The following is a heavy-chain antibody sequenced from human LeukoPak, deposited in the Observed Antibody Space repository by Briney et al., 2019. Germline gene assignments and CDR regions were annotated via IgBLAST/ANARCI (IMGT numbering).Heavy chain of an antibody. Sequence: SVKVFCKASGGTFSSYAISWVRQAPGQGLEWMGRIIPILGIANYAQKFQGRVTITADKSTSTAYMELSCLRSEDTAVYYCANPYADGDGGGSPNYYYYYGMDVWGQGTTVTVSS. V-gene: IGHV1-69*04. D-gene: IGHD4-17*01. J-gene: IGHJ6*02. CDR2: IIPILGIA. CDR3: ANPYADGDGGGSPNYYYYYGMDV. CDR1: GGTFSSYA.